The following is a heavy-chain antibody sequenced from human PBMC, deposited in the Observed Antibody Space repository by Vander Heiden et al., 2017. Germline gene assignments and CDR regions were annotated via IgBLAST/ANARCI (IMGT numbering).Heavy chain of an antibody. V-gene: IGHV4-34*01. Sequence: QVQLQQWGAGLLKPSGTLSLTCSVYGGSFSGYSLSWIRQPPGKGLEWIGEINHSGSTNYNPSLKSRVTISVDTSKNQFSLKLSSVTAADTAVYYCARGLWSGYFYYFDYWGQGTLVTVSS. CDR2: INHSGST. CDR1: GGSFSGYS. D-gene: IGHD3-3*01. J-gene: IGHJ4*02. CDR3: ARGLWSGYFYYFDY.